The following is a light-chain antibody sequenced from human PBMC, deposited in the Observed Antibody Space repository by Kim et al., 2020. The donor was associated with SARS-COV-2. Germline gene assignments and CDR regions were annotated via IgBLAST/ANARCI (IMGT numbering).Light chain of an antibody. J-gene: IGLJ3*02. CDR1: SGHSSYA. V-gene: IGLV4-69*01. Sequence: GASVKLTGTLSSGHSSYAIAWHQQQPEKGPRYLMKLNSDGSHSKGDGIPDRFSGSSSGAERYLTISSLQSEDEADYYCQTWGTGIVFGGGTKVTVL. CDR2: LNSDGSH. CDR3: QTWGTGIV.